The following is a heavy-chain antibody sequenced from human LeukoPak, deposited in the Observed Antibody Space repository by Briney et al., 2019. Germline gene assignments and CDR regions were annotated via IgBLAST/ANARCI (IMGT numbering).Heavy chain of an antibody. D-gene: IGHD3-10*01. CDR2: ISSSGSTI. J-gene: IGHJ4*02. Sequence: GGSLRLSCAASGFTFSSYEMNWVRQAPGKGLEWVSYISSSGSTIYYADSVKGRFTISRDNAKNSLYLQMNSLGAEDTAVYYCARSRGSGCYSDYWGQGTLVTVSS. CDR1: GFTFSSYE. CDR3: ARSRGSGCYSDY. V-gene: IGHV3-48*03.